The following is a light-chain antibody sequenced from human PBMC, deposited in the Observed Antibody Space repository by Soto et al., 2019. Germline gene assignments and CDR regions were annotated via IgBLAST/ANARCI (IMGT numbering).Light chain of an antibody. CDR2: SNN. CDR1: SSNIGSKT. V-gene: IGLV1-44*01. Sequence: QPVLTQPPSASGTPGQRVTISCSGSSSNIGSKTVSWYQQLPGTAPKLLIYSNNQRPSGVPDRFSGSKSGTSASLAISGLQSEDEADYYCAAWDDSLNGVVIGGGTKLTVL. J-gene: IGLJ2*01. CDR3: AAWDDSLNGVV.